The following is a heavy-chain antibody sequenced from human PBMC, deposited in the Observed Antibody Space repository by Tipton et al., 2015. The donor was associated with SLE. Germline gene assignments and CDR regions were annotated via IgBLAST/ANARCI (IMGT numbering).Heavy chain of an antibody. D-gene: IGHD4-17*01. CDR3: ARSTTTMNLPRFDF. CDR1: NGSISSYY. V-gene: IGHV4-59*01. J-gene: IGHJ4*02. CDR2: ISYGNT. Sequence: TLSLTCTVSNGSISSYYWSWIRQPPGKGLEWLGYISYGNTKYNPSLRSRLTISVDTSKNQISLRLSSVTAADTAVYFCARSTTTMNLPRFDFWGLGTLVTVSS.